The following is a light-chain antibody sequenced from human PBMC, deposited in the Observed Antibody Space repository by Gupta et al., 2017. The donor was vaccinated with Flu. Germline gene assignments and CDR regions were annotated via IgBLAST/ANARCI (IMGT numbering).Light chain of an antibody. CDR2: DAS. J-gene: IGKJ1*01. CDR1: QSVSSY. Sequence: GERATLSCRASQSVSSYLAWYQPKPGQAPRLLIYDASNRATGIPARFSGSGSGTDFTLTISSLEPEDFAVYYCQQRSNWLWTFGQGTKVEIK. V-gene: IGKV3-11*01. CDR3: QQRSNWLWT.